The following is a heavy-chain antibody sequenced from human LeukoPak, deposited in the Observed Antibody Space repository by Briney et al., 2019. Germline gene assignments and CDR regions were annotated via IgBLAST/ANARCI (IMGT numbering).Heavy chain of an antibody. D-gene: IGHD3-3*01. V-gene: IGHV4-59*01. CDR3: ARGRDVFGVVITYWFDP. J-gene: IGHJ5*02. CDR2: IYYSGST. CDR1: GGSISSYY. Sequence: SETLSLTCTVSGGSISSYYWSWIRQPPGKGLEWIGYIYYSGSTNYNPSLKSRVTISVDTSKNQFSLKLSSVTAADTAVYSCARGRDVFGVVITYWFDPWGQGTLVTVSS.